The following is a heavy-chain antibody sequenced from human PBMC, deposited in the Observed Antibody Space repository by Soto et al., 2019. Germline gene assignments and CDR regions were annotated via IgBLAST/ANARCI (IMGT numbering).Heavy chain of an antibody. CDR3: ARGLIPPSFNHYYDSQI. CDR2: INHSGST. V-gene: IGHV4-34*01. D-gene: IGHD3-22*01. J-gene: IGHJ4*02. CDR1: GGSFSGYY. Sequence: PSETLSLTCAVYGGSFSGYYWSWIRQPPGKGLEWIGEINHSGSTNYNPSLKSRVTISVDTSKNQFSLKLSSVTAADTAVYYCARGLIPPSFNHYYDSQIWGQGTLVTVSS.